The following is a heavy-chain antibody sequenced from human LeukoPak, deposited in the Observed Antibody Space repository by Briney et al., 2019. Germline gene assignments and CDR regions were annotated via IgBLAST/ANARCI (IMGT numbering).Heavy chain of an antibody. CDR1: GFTFDDYT. D-gene: IGHD3-22*01. CDR3: TRSTYYYDSSGYYPIDY. J-gene: IGHJ4*02. V-gene: IGHV3-43*01. Sequence: GGSLRLSCAASGFTFDDYTMHWVRQAPGKGLEWVSLISWDGDNTYYADSVKGRFTISRDNNKNSLYLQMHSLRAEDTALYYCTRSTYYYDSSGYYPIDYWGQGTLVTVSS. CDR2: ISWDGDNT.